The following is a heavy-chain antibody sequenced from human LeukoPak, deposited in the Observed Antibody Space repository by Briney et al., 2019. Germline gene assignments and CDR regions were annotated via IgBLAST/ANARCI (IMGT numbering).Heavy chain of an antibody. D-gene: IGHD3-10*01. V-gene: IGHV3-21*01. CDR1: GFTLSTYS. Sequence: PGGSLRLSCAASGFTLSTYSLNWVRQAPGKGLEWVSSISSSGTYIYYADSMKGRFTVSRDNAKNSVYLQMNSLRVEDTAIYYCARDEVTMVRGGYYMDVWGKGTTVTVSS. J-gene: IGHJ6*03. CDR2: ISSSGTYI. CDR3: ARDEVTMVRGGYYMDV.